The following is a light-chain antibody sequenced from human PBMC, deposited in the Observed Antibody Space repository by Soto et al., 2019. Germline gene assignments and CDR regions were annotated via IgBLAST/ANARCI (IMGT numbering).Light chain of an antibody. Sequence: QLVLTQPASVSGSPGQSITISCIGTSSDVGSYNLVSWYQQHPGKAPKVLIYEISERPSGVSNRFSGSKSGNTASLTISGLQSEDEAEYYCCSCAGSRTPVLFGGGTKLTVL. CDR2: EIS. CDR3: CSCAGSRTPVL. CDR1: SSDVGSYNL. J-gene: IGLJ2*01. V-gene: IGLV2-23*02.